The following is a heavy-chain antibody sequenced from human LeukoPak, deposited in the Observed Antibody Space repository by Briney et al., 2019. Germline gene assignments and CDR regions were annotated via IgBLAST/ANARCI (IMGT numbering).Heavy chain of an antibody. D-gene: IGHD3-10*01. Sequence: PGGSLRLSCAASGFTFSSYGMHWVRQAPGKGVEWVAFIRYDRSNKYYAYSVKGRFTISRDNSKNTLYLQMNSLRAEDTAVYYCAKSRHMVRGVTPFDYWGQGTLATVSS. CDR2: IRYDRSNK. V-gene: IGHV3-30*02. CDR1: GFTFSSYG. CDR3: AKSRHMVRGVTPFDY. J-gene: IGHJ4*02.